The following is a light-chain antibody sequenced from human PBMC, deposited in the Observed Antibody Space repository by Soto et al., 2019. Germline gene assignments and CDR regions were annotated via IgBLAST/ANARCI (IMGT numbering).Light chain of an antibody. CDR3: QHYNSSSEA. V-gene: IGKV1-5*03. CDR1: QTISSW. J-gene: IGKJ1*01. CDR2: KAS. Sequence: DIQMTQSPSTLSGSVGDRVTITFRASQTISSWLAWYQQKPGKAPKLLIYKASTLKSGVPSRFSGSGSGTECTLTISRLQPDDFATYYGQHYNSSSEAFGQGTKVDI.